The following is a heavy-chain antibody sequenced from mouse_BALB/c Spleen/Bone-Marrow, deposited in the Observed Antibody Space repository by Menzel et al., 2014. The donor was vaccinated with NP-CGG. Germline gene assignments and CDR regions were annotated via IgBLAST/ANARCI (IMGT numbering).Heavy chain of an antibody. CDR3: ARGNYGFSFYYAMDY. CDR1: GFTFSSFG. Sequence: EVKLMESGGGLVKPGGSRKLSCAAPGFTFSSFGMHWVRQAPEKGLEWVAYISSGSSTIYYADTVKGRFTISRDNPKNTLFLQMTSLRSEDTAMYYCARGNYGFSFYYAMDYWGQGTSVTVSS. V-gene: IGHV5-17*02. J-gene: IGHJ4*01. D-gene: IGHD1-1*01. CDR2: ISSGSSTI.